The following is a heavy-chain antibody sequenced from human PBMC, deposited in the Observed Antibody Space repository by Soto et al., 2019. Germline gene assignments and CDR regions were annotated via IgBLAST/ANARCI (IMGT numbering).Heavy chain of an antibody. CDR1: GYTFRSYG. Sequence: QVQLVQSESEVKKPGASVKVSCRASGYTFRSYGIAWVRRAPGQGLEWVGWISPYNGNRDYAQNFQGRVTLTIDTSTTTAYMDLTGLRPDDTAVYYCARESSSVTGRGWFGPWGQGTLVTVSS. CDR3: ARESSSVTGRGWFGP. V-gene: IGHV1-18*01. CDR2: ISPYNGNR. J-gene: IGHJ5*02. D-gene: IGHD2-2*01.